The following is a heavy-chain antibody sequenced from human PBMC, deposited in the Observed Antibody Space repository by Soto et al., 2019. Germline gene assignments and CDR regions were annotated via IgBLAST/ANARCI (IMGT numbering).Heavy chain of an antibody. CDR2: IYYSGST. CDR1: GGSISSYY. D-gene: IGHD3-22*01. V-gene: IGHV4-59*01. CDR3: ARGGYYDSSGYPYGMDV. Sequence: SETLSLTCTVSGGSISSYYWSWIRQPPGKGLEWIGYIYYSGSTNYNPSLKSRVTISVDTSKNQFSLKLSSVTAADTAVYYCARGGYYDSSGYPYGMDVWGQGTTVTVSS. J-gene: IGHJ6*02.